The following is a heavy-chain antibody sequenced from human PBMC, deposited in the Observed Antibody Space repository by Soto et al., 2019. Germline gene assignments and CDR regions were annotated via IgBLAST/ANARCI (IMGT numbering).Heavy chain of an antibody. J-gene: IGHJ5*02. Sequence: DVQVVESGGGLIQPGGSLRLSCVASGFQVSSHYMSWVRQAPGKGLEWVSVIYTGGNTYYAETVRGRFTISRDNSKNTVYLQMNSLRVDDTAIYYCALHDWFDPWGQGTQVTVSS. D-gene: IGHD2-21*02. CDR1: GFQVSSHY. CDR2: IYTGGNT. V-gene: IGHV3-53*01. CDR3: ALHDWFDP.